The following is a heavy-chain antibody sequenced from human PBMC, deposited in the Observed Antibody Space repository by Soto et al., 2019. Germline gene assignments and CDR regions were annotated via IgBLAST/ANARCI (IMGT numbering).Heavy chain of an antibody. V-gene: IGHV4-4*02. CDR2: IYHSGST. Sequence: SETLSLTCAVSGGSIRSSNWWSWVRQPPGKGLEWIGEIYHSGSTNYNPSLKSRVTISVDTSKNQFSLKLSSVTAADTAVYYCARGPYHAVRLYYFDYWGQGTLVTVSS. CDR3: ARGPYHAVRLYYFDY. CDR1: GGSIRSSNW. D-gene: IGHD2-2*01. J-gene: IGHJ4*02.